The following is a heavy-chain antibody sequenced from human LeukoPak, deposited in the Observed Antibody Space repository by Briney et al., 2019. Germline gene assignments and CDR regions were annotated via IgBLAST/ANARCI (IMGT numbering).Heavy chain of an antibody. CDR3: ARDAPIYYDSSGYSLYFDY. D-gene: IGHD3-22*01. Sequence: PGGSLRLSCAASGFTFSSYEMNWVRQAPGKGLEWVSYISSSGSTIYYADSVKGRFTISRDNSKNTLYLQMNSLRAEDTAVYYCARDAPIYYDSSGYSLYFDYWGQGTLVTVSS. CDR2: ISSSGSTI. CDR1: GFTFSSYE. J-gene: IGHJ4*02. V-gene: IGHV3-48*03.